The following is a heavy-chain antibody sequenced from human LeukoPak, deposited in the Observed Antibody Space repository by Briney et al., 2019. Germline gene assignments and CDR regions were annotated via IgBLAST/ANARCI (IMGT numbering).Heavy chain of an antibody. CDR1: GFTVSDNY. Sequence: PGGSLRLSCAVSGFTVSDNYMTWVRQAPGKGLEWVSLVYSGGSTYHADSVKGRFTISRDNSKNTPYLQMNSLRAEDTAVYYCARGYSGNSFNYWGQGALVTVSS. J-gene: IGHJ4*02. V-gene: IGHV3-53*01. CDR3: ARGYSGNSFNY. D-gene: IGHD4-23*01. CDR2: VYSGGST.